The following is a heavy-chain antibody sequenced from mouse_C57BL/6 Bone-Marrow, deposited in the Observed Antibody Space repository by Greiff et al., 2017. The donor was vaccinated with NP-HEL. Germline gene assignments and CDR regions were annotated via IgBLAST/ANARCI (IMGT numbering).Heavy chain of an antibody. Sequence: QVQLQQSGAELVMPGASVKLSCKASGYTFTSYWMHWVKQRPGQGLEWIGEIDPSDSYTNYNQKFKGKSTLTVDKSSSTAYMQLSSLTSEDSAVYYCARELIYYGYDDYAMDYWGQGTSVTVSS. CDR3: ARELIYYGYDDYAMDY. V-gene: IGHV1-69*01. CDR2: IDPSDSYT. D-gene: IGHD2-2*01. J-gene: IGHJ4*01. CDR1: GYTFTSYW.